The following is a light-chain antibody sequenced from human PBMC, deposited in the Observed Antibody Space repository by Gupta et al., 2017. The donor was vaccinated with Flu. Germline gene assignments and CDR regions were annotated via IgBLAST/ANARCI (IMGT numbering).Light chain of an antibody. J-gene: IGLJ3*02. Sequence: SNIGSNVVSWYEDRPGTAPRLLIYNDNQRPSGVPDRFSGSKSGTSASLAIGGLQSEDEADYYCAAWDDSLTALSADGSLTGLWVFGGGTKLSVL. V-gene: IGLV1-44*01. CDR3: AAWDDSLTALSADGSLTGLWV. CDR2: NDN. CDR1: SNIGSNV.